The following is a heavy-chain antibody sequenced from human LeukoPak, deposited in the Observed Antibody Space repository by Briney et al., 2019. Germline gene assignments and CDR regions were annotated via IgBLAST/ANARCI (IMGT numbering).Heavy chain of an antibody. V-gene: IGHV3-48*03. CDR1: GFTFSSYE. CDR2: ISSSGSTI. J-gene: IGHJ6*04. CDR3: AELGITMIGGV. D-gene: IGHD3-10*02. Sequence: GSLRLSCAASGFTFSSYEMNWVRQAPGKGLEWVSYISSSGSTIYYADSVKGRFTISRDNAKNSPYLQMNSLRAEDTAVYYCAELGITMIGGVWGKGTTVTISS.